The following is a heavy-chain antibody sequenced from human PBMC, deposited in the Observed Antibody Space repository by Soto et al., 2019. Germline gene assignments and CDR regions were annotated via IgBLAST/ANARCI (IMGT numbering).Heavy chain of an antibody. CDR1: GGSISSSSYY. J-gene: IGHJ3*02. CDR2: IYYSGST. V-gene: IGHV4-39*01. CDR3: ARPDPLSRLQYGDSYAFDI. D-gene: IGHD4-17*01. Sequence: NPSETLSLTCTVSGGSISSSSYYWGWIRQPPGKGLEWIGSIYYSGSTYYNPSLKSRVTISVDTSKNQFSLKLSSVTAADTAVYYCARPDPLSRLQYGDSYAFDIWGQGTMVTVSS.